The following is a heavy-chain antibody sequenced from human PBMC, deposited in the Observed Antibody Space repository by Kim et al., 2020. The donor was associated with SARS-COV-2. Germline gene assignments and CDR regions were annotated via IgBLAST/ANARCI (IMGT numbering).Heavy chain of an antibody. CDR3: AGRRYCSGGSCPRIDY. Sequence: SLKSRVTISVDTSKNQFSLKLSSVTAADTAVYYCAGRRYCSGGSCPRIDYWGQGTLVTVSS. D-gene: IGHD2-15*01. V-gene: IGHV4-34*01. J-gene: IGHJ4*02.